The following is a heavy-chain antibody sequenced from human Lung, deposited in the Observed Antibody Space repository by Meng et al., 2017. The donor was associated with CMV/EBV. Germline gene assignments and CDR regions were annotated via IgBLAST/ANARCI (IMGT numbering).Heavy chain of an antibody. V-gene: IGHV3-33*06. J-gene: IGHJ6*02. D-gene: IGHD1/OR15-1a*01. CDR1: GFNFSNYG. CDR2: IWYDGSHR. CDR3: AKDQQSPFSYYFYGMDV. Sequence: GESLKISCAAAGFNFSNYGIHWVRQAPGKGLEWVAIIWYDGSHRYYADSVQGRFTISRDNSKNTVHLQMNSLRAEDTAVYYCAKDQQSPFSYYFYGMDVWGQGXTVTVSS.